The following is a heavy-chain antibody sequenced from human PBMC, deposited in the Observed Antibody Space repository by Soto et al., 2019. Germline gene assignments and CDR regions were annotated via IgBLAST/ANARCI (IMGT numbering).Heavy chain of an antibody. J-gene: IGHJ5*02. D-gene: IGHD6-13*01. V-gene: IGHV3-11*01. Sequence: GGSLRLSCAASGFTFSDYYMSWIRQAPGKGLEWVSYISSSGSTIYYADSVKGRFTISRDNAKNSLYLQMNSLRAEDTAVYYCARAMRYSSSWFTFDWFDPWGQGTLVTVSS. CDR2: ISSSGSTI. CDR3: ARAMRYSSSWFTFDWFDP. CDR1: GFTFSDYY.